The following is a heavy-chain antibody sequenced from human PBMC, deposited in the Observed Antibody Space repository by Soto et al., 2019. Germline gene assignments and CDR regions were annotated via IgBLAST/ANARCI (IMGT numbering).Heavy chain of an antibody. CDR2: ISSSSSTI. D-gene: IGHD3-16*01. V-gene: IGHV3-48*01. J-gene: IGHJ4*02. CDR1: GFTFSSYS. CDR3: ERAPRAYDFVGGRYRYNEKGALDY. Sequence: EVQLVESGGGLVQPGGSLRLSCAASGFTFSSYSMNWVRQAPGKGLEWVSYISSSSSTIYYADSVKGRFTISRDNAKKVLYRQMTSRRAEDTAVYDWERAPRAYDFVGGRYRYNEKGALDYWGQGTLVTVSS.